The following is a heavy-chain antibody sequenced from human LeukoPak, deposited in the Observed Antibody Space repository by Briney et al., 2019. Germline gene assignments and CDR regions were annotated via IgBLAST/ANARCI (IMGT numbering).Heavy chain of an antibody. CDR3: ARAASVIPFDY. CDR2: ISSSSSYI. D-gene: IGHD3-16*02. CDR1: GFTFSSYS. J-gene: IGHJ4*02. Sequence: GGSLRLSCAAYGFTFSSYSMNWVRQAPGKGLEWVSSISSSSSYIYYADSVKGRFTISRDNAKNSLYLQMNSLRAEDTAVYYCARAASVIPFDYWGQGTLVTVSS. V-gene: IGHV3-21*01.